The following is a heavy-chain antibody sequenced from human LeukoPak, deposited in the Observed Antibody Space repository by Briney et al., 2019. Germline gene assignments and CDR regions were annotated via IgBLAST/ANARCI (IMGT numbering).Heavy chain of an antibody. V-gene: IGHV1-69*01. Sequence: SVKVSCKASGGTFSSYAISWVRQAPGQGLEWMGGIIPIFGTANYAQKFQGRVTITADESTSTAYMELSSLRSEDTAVYYCARDGRKALGVRNWFDPWGQGTLVTVSS. J-gene: IGHJ5*02. D-gene: IGHD3-16*01. CDR3: ARDGRKALGVRNWFDP. CDR1: GGTFSSYA. CDR2: IIPIFGTA.